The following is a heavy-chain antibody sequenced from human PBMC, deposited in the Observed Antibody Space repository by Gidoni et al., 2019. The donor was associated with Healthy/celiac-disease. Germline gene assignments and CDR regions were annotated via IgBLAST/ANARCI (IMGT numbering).Heavy chain of an antibody. V-gene: IGHV1-2*02. D-gene: IGHD3-3*01. CDR1: GYTFTGYY. J-gene: IGHJ4*02. CDR2: INPNSCGT. CDR3: ARVVLGSGLGY. Sequence: QFQPVQSGAELKKPGASVTVSCKSSGYTFTGYYLHWVRHAPGQGLEWMGWINPNSCGTNYAQKFQGRVTMTRYTSISTAYMELSRLRSDDTAVYYCARVVLGSGLGYWGQGTLVTVSS.